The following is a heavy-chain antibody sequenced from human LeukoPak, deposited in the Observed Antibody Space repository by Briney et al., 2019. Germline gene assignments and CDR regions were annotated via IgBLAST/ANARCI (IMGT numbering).Heavy chain of an antibody. CDR3: ARGYSSSWYYFDY. V-gene: IGHV4-34*01. CDR2: INHSGST. Sequence: SETLSLTCAVYGGSFSGYYWSWIRQPPGKGLEWIGEINHSGSTNYNPSLKSRVTISVDTSENQFSLKLSSVTAADTAGYYCARGYSSSWYYFDYWGQGTLVTVSS. CDR1: GGSFSGYY. J-gene: IGHJ4*02. D-gene: IGHD6-13*01.